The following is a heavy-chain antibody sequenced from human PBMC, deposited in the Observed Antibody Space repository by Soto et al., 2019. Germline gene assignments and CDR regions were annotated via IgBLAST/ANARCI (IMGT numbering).Heavy chain of an antibody. J-gene: IGHJ4*02. D-gene: IGHD6-19*01. CDR3: ERGVAGSGFDL. Sequence: LSQTLSLTCAISGDSVSSNTAAWNWIRSSPSRGLEWLGRTYYRSNWRHDYAVSVKSRITVNPDTSKNHFSLQLNSVTPDDTAVYYCERGVAGSGFDLWGQGTRVTVSS. V-gene: IGHV6-1*01. CDR2: TYYRSNWRH. CDR1: GDSVSSNTAA.